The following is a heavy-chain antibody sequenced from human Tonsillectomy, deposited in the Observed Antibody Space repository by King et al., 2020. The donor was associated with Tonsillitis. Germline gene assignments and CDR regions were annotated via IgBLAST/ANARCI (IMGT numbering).Heavy chain of an antibody. J-gene: IGHJ6*02. D-gene: IGHD3-10*01. CDR3: ANILLVRAYVLHV. CDR1: GFTFDDYA. V-gene: IGHV3-9*01. CDR2: ISWNSGSR. Sequence: VQLVESGGGLVQPGRSLRISCVASGFTFDDYAMHWVRQAPGKGLEWVSGISWNSGSRGYADSVKGRFTISRDNAKNSLYLQMNSLRPEDTAFYYCANILLVRAYVLHVCGQGTTLTISS.